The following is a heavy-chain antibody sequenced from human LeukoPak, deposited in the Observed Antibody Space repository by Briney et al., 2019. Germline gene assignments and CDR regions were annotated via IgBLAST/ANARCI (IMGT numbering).Heavy chain of an antibody. D-gene: IGHD2-2*03. CDR3: ARDQFGAGYCSRSSCSFQH. CDR2: INPNSGGT. J-gene: IGHJ1*01. V-gene: IGHV1-2*02. Sequence: GASLKVSCKASGYTFTGYYMHWVRQAPGQGLEWMGWINPNSGGTNYAQKFQGRVTMTRDTSISTGYMELSRLRSDDTAVYYCARDQFGAGYCSRSSCSFQHWGQGTLVTVSS. CDR1: GYTFTGYY.